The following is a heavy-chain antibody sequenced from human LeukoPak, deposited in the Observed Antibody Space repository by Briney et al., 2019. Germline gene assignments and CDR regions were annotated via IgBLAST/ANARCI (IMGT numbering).Heavy chain of an antibody. CDR2: ISHSGST. CDR3: ARGHGYIWGMSGY. V-gene: IGHV4-34*01. J-gene: IGHJ4*02. Sequence: PSETLSLTCAVSDGSLSGYFWSWIRQPPGKGLEWIGEISHSGSTNYNPSFKSRVTMSVDTSKNQVSLKLTSVTAADTAVYYCARGHGYIWGMSGYWGQGTLVTVSS. CDR1: DGSLSGYF. D-gene: IGHD3-16*01.